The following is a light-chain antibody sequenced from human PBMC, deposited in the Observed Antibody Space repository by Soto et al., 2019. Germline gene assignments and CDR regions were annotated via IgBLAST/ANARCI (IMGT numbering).Light chain of an antibody. J-gene: IGKJ1*01. CDR1: QSVSSNF. Sequence: EIVLTQSPGTLSLSPLEITTLSVMASQSVSSNFLDWYQQKPGQAPRLLIYGASSRATGIPDRFSGSGSGTDFTLTISRLEPEDFAVYYCQQRSNWPRTFGQGTKVDIK. CDR3: QQRSNWPRT. V-gene: IGKV3D-20*02. CDR2: GAS.